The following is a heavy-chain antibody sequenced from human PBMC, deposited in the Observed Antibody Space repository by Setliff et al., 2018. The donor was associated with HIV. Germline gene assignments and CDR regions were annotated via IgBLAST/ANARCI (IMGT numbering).Heavy chain of an antibody. CDR1: GGSISSGTYY. Sequence: SETWSLTCTVSGGSISSGTYYWSWIRQHPGKGLEWIGYIYYSGSTYYNPSLKSRVTISVDTSRNQFSLKLSSVTAADTAVYYCARDRSDYYNLPGYFDHWGQGTPVTVSS. D-gene: IGHD3-3*01. V-gene: IGHV4-31*03. CDR2: IYYSGST. J-gene: IGHJ4*02. CDR3: ARDRSDYYNLPGYFDH.